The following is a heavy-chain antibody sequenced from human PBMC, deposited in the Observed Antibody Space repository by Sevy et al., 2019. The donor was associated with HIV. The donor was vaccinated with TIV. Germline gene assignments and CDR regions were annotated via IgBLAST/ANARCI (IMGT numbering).Heavy chain of an antibody. CDR1: GFTFSSFW. CDR2: INQDGSAT. D-gene: IGHD4-17*01. J-gene: IGHJ4*02. CDR3: ARGPNDYAGVGDY. Sequence: GGSLRLSCAASGFTFSSFWMYWVRQAPGKGLEWVANINQDGSATHYVDSVKGRFTVSRDNAKNSLYLQMNSLGAEDTAVYYCARGPNDYAGVGDYWGQGTLVTVSS. V-gene: IGHV3-7*04.